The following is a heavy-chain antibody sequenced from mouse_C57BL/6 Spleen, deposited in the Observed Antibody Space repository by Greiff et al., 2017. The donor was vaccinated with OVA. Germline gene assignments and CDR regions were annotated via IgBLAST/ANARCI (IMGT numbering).Heavy chain of an antibody. Sequence: EVKLQESGPELVKPGASVKISCKASGYSFTDYNMNWVKQSNGKSLEWIGVINPNYGTTSYNQKFKGKATLTVDQSSSTAYMQLNSLTSEDSAVYYCARGATVVAGDYFDYWGQGTTLTVSS. CDR1: GYSFTDYN. J-gene: IGHJ2*01. CDR3: ARGATVVAGDYFDY. D-gene: IGHD1-1*01. CDR2: INPNYGTT. V-gene: IGHV1-39*01.